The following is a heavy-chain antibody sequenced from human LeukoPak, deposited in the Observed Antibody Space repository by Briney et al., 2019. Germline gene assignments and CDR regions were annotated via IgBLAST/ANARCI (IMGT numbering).Heavy chain of an antibody. Sequence: PSETLSLTCAVYGASFSGYYWSWIRQPPGKGLEWIGEINHSGSTNYTPSLKSRVTISVDTSKNQFSLKLSSVTAADTAVYYCARGRSSMVRGYYYYYMDVWGKGTTVTISS. CDR2: INHSGST. CDR3: ARGRSSMVRGYYYYYMDV. V-gene: IGHV4-34*01. J-gene: IGHJ6*03. CDR1: GASFSGYY. D-gene: IGHD3-10*01.